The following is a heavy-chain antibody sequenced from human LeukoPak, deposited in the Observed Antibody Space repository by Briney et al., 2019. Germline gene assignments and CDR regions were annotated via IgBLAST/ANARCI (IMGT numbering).Heavy chain of an antibody. CDR1: GGSISSYY. Sequence: PSETLSLTCTVSGGSISSYYWSWIRQPPGKGLDWIGYIYYSGSTNYNPSLKSRVTISVDTSKNQFSLKLSSVTAADTAVYYCARAQLELDAFDIWGQGTMVTVSS. D-gene: IGHD1-7*01. CDR2: IYYSGST. V-gene: IGHV4-59*01. CDR3: ARAQLELDAFDI. J-gene: IGHJ3*02.